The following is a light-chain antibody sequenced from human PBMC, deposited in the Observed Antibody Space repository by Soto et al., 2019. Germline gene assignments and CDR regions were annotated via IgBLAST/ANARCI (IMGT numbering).Light chain of an antibody. J-gene: IGKJ4*01. CDR3: LQTFTTHIT. Sequence: DIQMTQSPSSLSASAGDTVTITCRASQNIADYLSWYQQKPGKAPKLLMYSSSILHDGVSSRFSGDGSGTALTLTLTGLQPEDFATYYCLQTFTTHITFGGGTTVEVK. CDR2: SSS. V-gene: IGKV1-39*01. CDR1: QNIADY.